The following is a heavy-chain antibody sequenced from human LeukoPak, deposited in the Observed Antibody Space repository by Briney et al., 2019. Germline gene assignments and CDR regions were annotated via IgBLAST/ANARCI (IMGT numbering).Heavy chain of an antibody. CDR2: TYPGDSDT. CDR3: ARGHLYDYSTTSYYFDY. CDR1: GYTFASSC. J-gene: IGHJ4*02. D-gene: IGHD5-12*01. V-gene: IGHV5-51*01. Sequence: GESLKISCKGSGYTFASSCIGGVPQIHGKGLKWMGITYPGDSDTRYSPSFQGQVTISADKSISTAYLQWSSLKASDTAMYYCARGHLYDYSTTSYYFDYWGQGTLVTVSS.